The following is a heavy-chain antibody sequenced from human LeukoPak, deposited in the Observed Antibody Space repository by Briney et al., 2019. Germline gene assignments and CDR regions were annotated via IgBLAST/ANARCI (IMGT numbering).Heavy chain of an antibody. CDR2: IYYSGST. CDR3: ARGGLAVAGQD. CDR1: GGSISSSSYY. J-gene: IGHJ4*02. V-gene: IGHV4-61*01. Sequence: SETLSLTCTVSGGSISSSSYYWSWIRQPPGKGLEWIGYIYYSGSTNYNPSLKSRVTISVDTSKNQFSLKLSSVTAADTAVYYCARGGLAVAGQDWGQGTLVTVSS. D-gene: IGHD6-13*01.